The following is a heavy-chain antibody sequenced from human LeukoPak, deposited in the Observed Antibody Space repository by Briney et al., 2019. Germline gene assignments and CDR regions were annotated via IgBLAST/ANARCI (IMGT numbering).Heavy chain of an antibody. J-gene: IGHJ4*02. V-gene: IGHV3-21*01. Sequence: PGGSLRLSCAASGFTFSSYSMNWVRQAPGKGLEWVSSISSSSSYIYYADSVKGRFTISRDNAKNSLYQQMNSLRAEDTAVYYCAGADILTGKSDYWGQGTLVTVSS. CDR1: GFTFSSYS. D-gene: IGHD3-9*01. CDR3: AGADILTGKSDY. CDR2: ISSSSSYI.